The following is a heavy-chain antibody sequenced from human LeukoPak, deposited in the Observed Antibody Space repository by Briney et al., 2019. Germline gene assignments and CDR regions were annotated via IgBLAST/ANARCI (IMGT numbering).Heavy chain of an antibody. J-gene: IGHJ6*03. CDR3: ARDQGYGDYVPLYYYYMDV. V-gene: IGHV1-69*05. CDR1: GGTFSSYA. Sequence: SVKVSCKASGGTFSSYAISWVRQAPGQGLEWMGRIIPIFGTANYAQKFQGRVTITTDESTSTAYMELSSLRSEDTAVYYCARDQGYGDYVPLYYYYMDVWGKGPRSPSP. CDR2: IIPIFGTA. D-gene: IGHD4-17*01.